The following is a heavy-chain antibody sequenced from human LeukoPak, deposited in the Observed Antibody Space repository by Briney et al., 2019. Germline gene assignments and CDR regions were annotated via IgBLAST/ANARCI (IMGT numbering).Heavy chain of an antibody. J-gene: IGHJ4*02. CDR2: INSDGSST. Sequence: GGSLRLSCAASGFTFSSSWMHWVRQAPGKGLVWVSRINSDGSSTIYADSVKGRFTISRDNAKNSLYLQMNSLRAEDTAVYYCARDGYYGGNSGVFDYWGQGTLVTVSS. V-gene: IGHV3-74*01. D-gene: IGHD4-23*01. CDR1: GFTFSSSW. CDR3: ARDGYYGGNSGVFDY.